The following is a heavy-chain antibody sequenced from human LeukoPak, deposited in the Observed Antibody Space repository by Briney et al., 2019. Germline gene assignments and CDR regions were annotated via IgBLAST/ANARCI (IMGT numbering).Heavy chain of an antibody. D-gene: IGHD2-15*01. Sequence: GGSLRLSCAASGFTFNTYAMNWVRQAPGKGLEWVSAISDSGGSTYYADSVKGRFTISRDNSKNTVYLQIHRLRAEDTAVYYCAKGRGSSSSSIDWWGQGTLVTVSS. CDR3: AKGRGSSSSSIDW. CDR2: ISDSGGST. J-gene: IGHJ4*02. CDR1: GFTFNTYA. V-gene: IGHV3-23*01.